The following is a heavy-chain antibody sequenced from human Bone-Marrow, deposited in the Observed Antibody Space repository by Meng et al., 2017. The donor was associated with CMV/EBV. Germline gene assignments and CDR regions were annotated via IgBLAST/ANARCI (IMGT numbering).Heavy chain of an antibody. J-gene: IGHJ6*02. CDR1: GFTFSNFG. V-gene: IGHV3-33*01. CDR2: IWYDGSNY. Sequence: GGSLRLSCVASGFTFSNFGMHWVRQAPGKGLEWVAAIWYDGSNYFHIDSVKGRFTISRDNSKNTVSLQMNSLRVEDTAVYYCAHRGRDGYNINYYGLDVWGQGTTVTVSS. D-gene: IGHD5-24*01. CDR3: AHRGRDGYNINYYGLDV.